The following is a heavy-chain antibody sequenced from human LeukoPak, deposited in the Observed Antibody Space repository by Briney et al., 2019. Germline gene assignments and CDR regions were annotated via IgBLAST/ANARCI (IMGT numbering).Heavy chain of an antibody. V-gene: IGHV3-11*01. D-gene: IGHD2-2*02. CDR1: GFTFSDYY. CDR3: ARTGVVVVPAAIVLGPDDYYMDV. Sequence: GGSLRLSCAASGFTFSDYYMSWIRQAPGKGLEWVSYISSSGSTIYYADSVKGRFTISRDNAKNSLYLQMNSLRSEDTAVYYCARTGVVVVPAAIVLGPDDYYMDVWGKGTTVTVSS. CDR2: ISSSGSTI. J-gene: IGHJ6*03.